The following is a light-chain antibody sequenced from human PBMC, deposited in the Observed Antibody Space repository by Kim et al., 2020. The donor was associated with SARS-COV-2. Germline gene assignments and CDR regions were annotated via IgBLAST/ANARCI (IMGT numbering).Light chain of an antibody. CDR2: AAY. CDR1: QDINNY. CDR3: QQYNNLPLT. Sequence: DTQMTQSPSSLSASVGDTVTITCQASQDINNYLNWYQQKPGKAPKLLIYAAYNLQSGVTSRFSGSGSGTDFTLTISSLHPEDFATYYCQQYNNLPLTFGGGTKVDIK. V-gene: IGKV1-33*01. J-gene: IGKJ4*01.